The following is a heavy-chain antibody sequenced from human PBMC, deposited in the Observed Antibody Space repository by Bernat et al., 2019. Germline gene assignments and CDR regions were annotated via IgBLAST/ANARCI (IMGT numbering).Heavy chain of an antibody. CDR3: ARDQHDFVDAFDI. V-gene: IGHV3-7*03. Sequence: EVQLVESGGGLVQPGGSLRLSCAASGFTFSNYWMSWVRQAPGKGLEWVANIKQDGSEKYYVDSVKGRFTISRDNAKNSLYLQMNSLRSEDTAVYYCARDQHDFVDAFDIWGQGTMVTVSS. CDR1: GFTFSNYW. D-gene: IGHD2-21*02. J-gene: IGHJ3*02. CDR2: IKQDGSEK.